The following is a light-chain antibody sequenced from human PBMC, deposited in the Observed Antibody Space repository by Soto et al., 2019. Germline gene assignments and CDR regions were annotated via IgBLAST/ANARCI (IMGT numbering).Light chain of an antibody. J-gene: IGKJ4*01. CDR3: QQRWDWPLT. CDR2: DTF. V-gene: IGKV3-11*01. CDR1: RTVNSQ. Sequence: EIVLRQSPASVSLSPGGRATVSCRASRTVNSQLAWYQQKPGQAPRLLIYDTFNRAAGIPARFSGSETGTDFTLTINNLEPEDSAVYYCQQRWDWPLTFGGGTKV.